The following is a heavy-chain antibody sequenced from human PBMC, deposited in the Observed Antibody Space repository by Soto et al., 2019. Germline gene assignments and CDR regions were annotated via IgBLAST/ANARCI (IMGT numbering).Heavy chain of an antibody. CDR3: ASLIAVANY. Sequence: QVQLQESGPGLVKPSGTLALTCAVSSGDISSINWWSWVRQPPVKGLEWIGEISHGGSTNYNPSLKSRVTIAVDKSKNQFSLKLSSGTAADTAVYYCASLIAVANYWRQGTLVTVSS. CDR1: SGDISSINW. D-gene: IGHD6-19*01. CDR2: ISHGGST. J-gene: IGHJ4*02. V-gene: IGHV4-4*02.